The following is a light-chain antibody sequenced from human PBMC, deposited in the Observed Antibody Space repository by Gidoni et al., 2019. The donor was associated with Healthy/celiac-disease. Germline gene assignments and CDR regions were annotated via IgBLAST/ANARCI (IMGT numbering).Light chain of an antibody. J-gene: IGLJ2*01. CDR1: SSNIGAGYD. V-gene: IGLV1-40*01. Sequence: QSVLTQPPSVSGAPGQRVTISCTGSSSNIGAGYDLHWYQQLPGTAPKLLFYGNSNRPSGVPDRFSGSKSGTSASLAITGLQAEDEADYYCQSYDSSLSVVFGGGTKLTVL. CDR3: QSYDSSLSVV. CDR2: GNS.